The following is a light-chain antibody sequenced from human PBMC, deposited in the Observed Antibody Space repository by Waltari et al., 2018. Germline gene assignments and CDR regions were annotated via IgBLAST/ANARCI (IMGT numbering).Light chain of an antibody. CDR2: CDV. CDR1: SSNIGNNV. V-gene: IGLV1-36*01. J-gene: IGLJ2*01. CDR3: AAWDDNLNAVV. Sequence: QSVLTQPPSVSEAPRQRVTIACSGSSSNIGNNVVNWYQQVPGEAPKLLIYCDVMVPSGVSDRFSGSRSGTSASLAISGLQSEDEADYYCAAWDDNLNAVVFGGGTKVTVL.